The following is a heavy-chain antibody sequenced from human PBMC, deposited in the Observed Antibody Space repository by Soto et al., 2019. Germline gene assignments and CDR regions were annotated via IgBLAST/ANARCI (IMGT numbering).Heavy chain of an antibody. D-gene: IGHD3-22*01. CDR1: GYSISSGYY. CDR3: ARRLDDSRGYYYSDY. V-gene: IGHV4-38-2*01. CDR2: IFHSGTT. Sequence: SETVSLTCAVSGYSISSGYYWGWIRQPPGKGLEWLGSIFHSGTTYNNPPLKSRVTISVDMSNNQFSLKLTSVTAADTAVYYCARRLDDSRGYYYSDYWGQGTLVTVSS. J-gene: IGHJ4*02.